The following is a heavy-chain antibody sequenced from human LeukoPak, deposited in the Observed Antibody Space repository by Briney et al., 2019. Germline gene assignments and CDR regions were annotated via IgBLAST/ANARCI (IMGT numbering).Heavy chain of an antibody. Sequence: ASVKVSCKVSGYTLTELSMHWVRQAPGKGLEWMGGFDPEDGETIYAQKFQGRVTMTRDTSTSTVYMEPSSLRSEDTAVYYCARAYNWNDPFDYWGQGTLVTVSS. D-gene: IGHD1-1*01. CDR2: FDPEDGET. J-gene: IGHJ4*02. V-gene: IGHV1-24*01. CDR1: GYTLTELS. CDR3: ARAYNWNDPFDY.